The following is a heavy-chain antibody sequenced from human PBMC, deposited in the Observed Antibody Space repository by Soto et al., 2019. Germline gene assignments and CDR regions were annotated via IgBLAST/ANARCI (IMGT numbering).Heavy chain of an antibody. V-gene: IGHV4-59*01. J-gene: IGHJ6*03. Sequence: SETLSLTCTVSGGSISSYYWSWIRQPPGKGLEWIGYIDYRGSTTYNPSRNSRVTISVDTSKNQFSLKLSSVTAADTAVYYCARNGSDRYYYYYYMDLWGKGTTVTVSS. D-gene: IGHD2-21*02. CDR1: GGSISSYY. CDR2: IDYRGST. CDR3: ARNGSDRYYYYYYMDL.